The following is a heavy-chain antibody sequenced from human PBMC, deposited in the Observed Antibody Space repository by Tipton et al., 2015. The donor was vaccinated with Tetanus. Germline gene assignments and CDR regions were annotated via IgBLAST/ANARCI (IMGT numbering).Heavy chain of an antibody. CDR1: GFTFSSYW. CDR2: IKQDGSEK. Sequence: SLRLSCAASGFTFSSYWMSWVRQAPGKGLEWVANIKQDGSEKYYVDSVKGRFTISRDNAKNSLYLQMNSLRAEDTAVYYCARDVVSSTHWSWHYFDYWGQGTLVTVSS. CDR3: ARDVVSSTHWSWHYFDY. D-gene: IGHD5/OR15-5a*01. V-gene: IGHV3-7*01. J-gene: IGHJ4*02.